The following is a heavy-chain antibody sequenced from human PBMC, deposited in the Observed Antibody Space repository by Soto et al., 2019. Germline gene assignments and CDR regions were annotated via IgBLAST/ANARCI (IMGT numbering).Heavy chain of an antibody. J-gene: IGHJ6*02. D-gene: IGHD3-3*01. CDR3: ARDRYSYYDFWSGSLPYYYYGMDV. Sequence: GGSLRLSCAASGFTFSSYWMSWVRQAPGKGLEWVANIKQDGSEKYYVDSVKGRFTISRDNAKNSLYLQMNSLRAEDTAVYYCARDRYSYYDFWSGSLPYYYYGMDVWGHGTTVTVSS. CDR2: IKQDGSEK. V-gene: IGHV3-7*01. CDR1: GFTFSSYW.